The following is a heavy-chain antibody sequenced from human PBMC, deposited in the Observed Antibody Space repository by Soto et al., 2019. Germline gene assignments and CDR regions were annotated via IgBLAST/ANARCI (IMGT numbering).Heavy chain of an antibody. D-gene: IGHD2-2*01. CDR3: ASAIVVVPGATF. CDR2: IKQDGSEK. J-gene: IGHJ4*02. CDR1: GFTFSRYW. V-gene: IGHV3-7*01. Sequence: GGSLRLSCAASGFTFSRYWMSWVRQAPGKGLEWVANIKQDGSEKYYVDTVKGRFTISRDNAKNSLYLQMNSLRAEDTAVYYCASAIVVVPGATFWGQGTLVTVSS.